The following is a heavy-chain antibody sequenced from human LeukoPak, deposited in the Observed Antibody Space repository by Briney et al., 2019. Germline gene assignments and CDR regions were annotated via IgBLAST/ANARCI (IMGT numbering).Heavy chain of an antibody. J-gene: IGHJ4*02. V-gene: IGHV3-21*01. CDR3: ARVEGYDSSGYYGD. Sequence: GGSLRLSCTASGFTFSSYSMNWVRQAPGKGLEWVSSISSSSSYIYYADSVKGRFTISRDNAKNSLYLQMNSLRAEDSAVYYCARVEGYDSSGYYGDWGQGTLVTVSS. CDR2: ISSSSSYI. CDR1: GFTFSSYS. D-gene: IGHD3-22*01.